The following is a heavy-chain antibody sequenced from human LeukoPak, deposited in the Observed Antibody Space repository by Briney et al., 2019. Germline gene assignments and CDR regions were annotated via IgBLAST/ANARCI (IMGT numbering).Heavy chain of an antibody. J-gene: IGHJ1*01. Sequence: ASVKVSCKASGYTFTSYDINWVRQATGQGLEWMGWISAYNGNTNYAQKLQGRVTMTTDTSTSTAYMELRSLRSDDTAVYYCARDGRIEQQLVSVGLFQHWGQGTLVTVSS. CDR2: ISAYNGNT. CDR1: GYTFTSYD. D-gene: IGHD6-13*01. V-gene: IGHV1-18*01. CDR3: ARDGRIEQQLVSVGLFQH.